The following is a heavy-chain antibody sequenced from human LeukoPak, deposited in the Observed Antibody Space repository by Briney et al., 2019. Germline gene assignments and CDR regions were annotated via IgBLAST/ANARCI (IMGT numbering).Heavy chain of an antibody. CDR2: ISSSSSYI. J-gene: IGHJ4*02. V-gene: IGHV3-21*01. CDR3: ARGQYYDFWSGYYWGGLDY. D-gene: IGHD3-3*01. Sequence: PGGSLRLSCAASGFTFSSYSMNWVRQAPGKGLEWVSSISSSSSYIYYADSVKGRFTISRDNAKNLLYLKMNSLRAEDTAVYYCARGQYYDFWSGYYWGGLDYWGQGTLVTVSS. CDR1: GFTFSSYS.